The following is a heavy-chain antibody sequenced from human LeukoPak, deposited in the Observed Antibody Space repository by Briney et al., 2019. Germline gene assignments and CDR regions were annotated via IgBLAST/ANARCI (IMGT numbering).Heavy chain of an antibody. D-gene: IGHD3-22*01. V-gene: IGHV3-23*01. Sequence: GGSLRLSCAASGFTFRNYAVSWVRQAPGKGLEWVSGISGSGGSTYYADSVKGRFPISRDNSKNTLYMEMNSLRAEDSAVYYCAKAYSSGYWDYFDYWGQGTLVTVSS. CDR1: GFTFRNYA. CDR2: ISGSGGST. CDR3: AKAYSSGYWDYFDY. J-gene: IGHJ4*02.